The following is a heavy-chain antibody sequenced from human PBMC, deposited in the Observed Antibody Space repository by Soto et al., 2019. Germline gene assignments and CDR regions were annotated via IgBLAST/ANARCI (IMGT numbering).Heavy chain of an antibody. Sequence: SETLSLTCTVSGGSISSGDYYWSWIRQPPGKGLEWIGYIYYSGSTYYNPSLKSRVTISVDTSKNQFSLKLSSVTAADTAVYYCARIYYYPSSGYTYFDYGGQGTLVTVS. CDR2: IYYSGST. CDR3: ARIYYYPSSGYTYFDY. V-gene: IGHV4-30-4*01. D-gene: IGHD3-22*01. J-gene: IGHJ4*02. CDR1: GGSISSGDYY.